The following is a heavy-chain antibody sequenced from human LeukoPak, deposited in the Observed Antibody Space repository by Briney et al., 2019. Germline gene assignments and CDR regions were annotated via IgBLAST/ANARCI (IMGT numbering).Heavy chain of an antibody. CDR1: GYTFTSYG. CDR2: ISAYNGNT. J-gene: IGHJ6*03. Sequence: ASVKVSCKASGYTFTSYGISWVRQAPGQGLEWMGWISAYNGNTNYAQKLQGRVTMTTDTSTSTAYMELRSLRSDDTAVYYCARDSVVVPAAEPSNYYYYYDMGVWGKGTTVTVSS. D-gene: IGHD2-2*01. V-gene: IGHV1-18*01. CDR3: ARDSVVVPAAEPSNYYYYYDMGV.